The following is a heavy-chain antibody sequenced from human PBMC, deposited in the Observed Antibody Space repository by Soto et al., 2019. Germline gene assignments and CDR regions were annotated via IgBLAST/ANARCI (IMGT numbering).Heavy chain of an antibody. J-gene: IGHJ1*01. V-gene: IGHV3-48*03. Sequence: GGSLRLSCEATGFTFSSHEMNWIRQTPGKRLEWIAKISGSGSTINYADSVKGRFTISRDNVQRTLHLQMDSLRVEDTGVYYCARGGVYWGRGXLVTVSS. D-gene: IGHD2-8*01. CDR3: ARGGVY. CDR1: GFTFSSHE. CDR2: ISGSGSTI.